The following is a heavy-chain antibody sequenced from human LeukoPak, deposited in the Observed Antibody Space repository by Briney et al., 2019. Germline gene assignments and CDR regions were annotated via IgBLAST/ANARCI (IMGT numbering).Heavy chain of an antibody. J-gene: IGHJ3*02. CDR2: IYYSGRT. Sequence: SETLSLTCTVSGGSINSYYWSWIRQPPGKGLEWIGYIYYSGRTNYNPSLKSRVTISVDTSKNQFSLKLTSVTAADAAVYYCARSIAVAGNDAFDIWGRGTMVTVSS. CDR1: GGSINSYY. CDR3: ARSIAVAGNDAFDI. V-gene: IGHV4-59*01. D-gene: IGHD6-19*01.